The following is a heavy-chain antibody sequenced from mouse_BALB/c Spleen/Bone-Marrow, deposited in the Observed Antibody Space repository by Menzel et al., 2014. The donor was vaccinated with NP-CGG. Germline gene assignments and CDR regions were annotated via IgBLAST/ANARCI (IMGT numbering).Heavy chain of an antibody. Sequence: VQLQQSGPELVKPGASMKISCKASGYSFTGYTMNWVKQSHGKNLEWIGLINPYNGGTNYNQKFKDKATLTVDRSFSTAYMELLSLTSEDSAVYYCARLLLYYYAMDYWGQGTSVTVSS. D-gene: IGHD1-1*01. CDR2: INPYNGGT. CDR3: ARLLLYYYAMDY. J-gene: IGHJ4*01. CDR1: GYSFTGYT. V-gene: IGHV1-25*01.